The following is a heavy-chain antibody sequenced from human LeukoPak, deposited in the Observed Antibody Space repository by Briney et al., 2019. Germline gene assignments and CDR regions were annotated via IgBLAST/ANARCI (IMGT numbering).Heavy chain of an antibody. D-gene: IGHD5-24*01. J-gene: IGHJ4*02. CDR2: IYTSGST. CDR3: LLRRDGYTHFDY. V-gene: IGHV4-61*02. Sequence: PSETLPHTCTVSGGSISSDNYYGNWIRQPAGKGLEWMGRIYTSGSTNYNPSLKTRVTISIDTSKNQFSLKLTSVTAADTAVYYCLLRRDGYTHFDYWGQGTLVTVSS. CDR1: GGSISSDNYY.